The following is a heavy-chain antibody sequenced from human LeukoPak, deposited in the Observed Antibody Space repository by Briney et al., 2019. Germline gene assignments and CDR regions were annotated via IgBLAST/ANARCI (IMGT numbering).Heavy chain of an antibody. CDR2: ISGSGGST. CDR1: GFTFSSYA. CDR3: ATKVVVSFRETWGIDY. Sequence: PGGSLRLSCAASGFTFSSYAMSWVRQAPGKGLEWVSAISGSGGSTYYADSVKGRFTISRDNSKNTLYLQMNSLRAEDTAVYYCATKVVVSFRETWGIDYWGQGTLVTVSS. J-gene: IGHJ4*02. V-gene: IGHV3-23*01. D-gene: IGHD3-22*01.